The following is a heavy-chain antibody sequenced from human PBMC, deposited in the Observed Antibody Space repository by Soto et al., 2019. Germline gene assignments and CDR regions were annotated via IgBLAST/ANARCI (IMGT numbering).Heavy chain of an antibody. CDR1: GYTFTSYG. J-gene: IGHJ5*02. V-gene: IGHV1-18*01. CDR2: ISAYNGNT. Sequence: ASVKVSCKASGYTFTSYGISWVRQAPGQGLEWMGWISAYNGNTNYAQKLQGRVTMTTHTSTSTAYMELRSLRSVDTAVYYCPRDRSDIVLVPAAVRGWFDPRG. CDR3: PRDRSDIVLVPAAVRGWFDP. D-gene: IGHD2-2*01.